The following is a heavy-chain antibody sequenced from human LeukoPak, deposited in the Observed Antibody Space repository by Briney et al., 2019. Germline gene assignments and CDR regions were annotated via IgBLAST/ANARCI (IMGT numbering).Heavy chain of an antibody. CDR2: ISSDGSNQ. Sequence: PGGSLRLSCAASGFTFSSYGMHWVRQAPGKGLEWVALISSDGSNQYYADSVKGRFTVSRDNSKNTLYVQMNSLRPEDTAVYFCAKVKQPAVGRGGLDYWGQGTLVTVSS. V-gene: IGHV3-30*18. D-gene: IGHD2-2*01. CDR1: GFTFSSYG. J-gene: IGHJ4*02. CDR3: AKVKQPAVGRGGLDY.